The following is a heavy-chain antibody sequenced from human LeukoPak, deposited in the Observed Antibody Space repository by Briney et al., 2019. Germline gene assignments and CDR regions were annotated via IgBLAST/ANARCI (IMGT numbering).Heavy chain of an antibody. CDR3: AILPTAVAPPGGDY. D-gene: IGHD6-19*01. J-gene: IGHJ4*02. V-gene: IGHV1-2*02. Sequence: VSVKVSCKASGYTFTGYYMHWVRQAPGQGLEWMGWINPNSGGTNYAQKFQGRVTMTRDTAISTAYMELSRLRSDDTAVYYCAILPTAVAPPGGDYWGQGTLVTVSS. CDR1: GYTFTGYY. CDR2: INPNSGGT.